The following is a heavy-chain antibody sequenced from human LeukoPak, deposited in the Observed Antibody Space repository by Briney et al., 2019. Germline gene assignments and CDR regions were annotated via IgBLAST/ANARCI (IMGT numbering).Heavy chain of an antibody. Sequence: GGSLRLSCAASGFTFSNYGMHWVRQAPGKGLEWMAVLVYDGSHKYYADSVKGRFTISRDNSKNTLYLQLNSLRAEDTAVYYCARDGEGEHSYALDYWGQGILVTVSS. D-gene: IGHD3-16*01. CDR3: ARDGEGEHSYALDY. CDR1: GFTFSNYG. V-gene: IGHV3-33*05. CDR2: LVYDGSHK. J-gene: IGHJ4*02.